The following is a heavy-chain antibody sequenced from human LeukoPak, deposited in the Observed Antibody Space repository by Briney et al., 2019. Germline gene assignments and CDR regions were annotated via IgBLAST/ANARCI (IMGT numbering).Heavy chain of an antibody. D-gene: IGHD6-19*01. CDR3: ARHTRLSSSGWFHFDY. CDR1: GYSFATYW. CDR2: IYPGDSDT. Sequence: GESLKISCKGSGYSFATYWIAWVRQMPGKGLEWMGIIYPGDSDTRYSPSFQGQVTISADKSISTAYLQWSGLKASDTAMYYCARHTRLSSSGWFHFDYWGQGTLVTVSS. J-gene: IGHJ4*02. V-gene: IGHV5-51*01.